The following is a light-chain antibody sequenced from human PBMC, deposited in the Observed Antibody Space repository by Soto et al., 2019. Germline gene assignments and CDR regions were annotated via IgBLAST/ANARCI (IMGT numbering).Light chain of an antibody. CDR3: SSYAGSNHYV. CDR1: SSDVGGYNY. V-gene: IGLV2-8*01. J-gene: IGLJ1*01. Sequence: QSVLTQPPSASGSPGQSVTISCTGTSSDVGGYNYVSWYQQQPGKAPKLMIYEVSKRPSGVPDRFSGSKSGNTASLTVSGLKAEDEAEYYCSSYAGSNHYVFGTGTKVTVL. CDR2: EVS.